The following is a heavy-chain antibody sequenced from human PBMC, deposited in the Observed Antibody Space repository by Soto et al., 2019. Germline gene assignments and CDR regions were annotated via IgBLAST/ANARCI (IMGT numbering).Heavy chain of an antibody. CDR1: GYTFTSYG. CDR2: IGTYNVNT. CDR3: ARGDGYKDAFDI. J-gene: IGHJ3*02. D-gene: IGHD5-12*01. V-gene: IGHV1-18*01. Sequence: QVQLVQSGAEVKKPGASVKVSCKASGYTFTSYGITWVRQAPGQGLEWMGWIGTYNVNTNYAQKVRGRVTMTTDTSTSTAYMELRSLRSDDTAVYYCARGDGYKDAFDIWGQGTMVTVSS.